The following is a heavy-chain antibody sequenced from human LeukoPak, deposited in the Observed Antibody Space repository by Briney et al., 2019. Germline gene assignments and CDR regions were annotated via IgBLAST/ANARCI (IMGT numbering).Heavy chain of an antibody. CDR3: AKDFGFWVIAAALYGMDV. CDR1: GFTFSSYG. Sequence: PGGSLRLSCAASGFTFSSYGMHWVRQAPGKGLEWVAVISYDGSNKYYADSVKGRFTISRDNSKNTLYLQMNSLRAEDTAVYYCAKDFGFWVIAAALYGMDVWGQGTTVTVSS. J-gene: IGHJ6*02. CDR2: ISYDGSNK. D-gene: IGHD6-13*01. V-gene: IGHV3-30*18.